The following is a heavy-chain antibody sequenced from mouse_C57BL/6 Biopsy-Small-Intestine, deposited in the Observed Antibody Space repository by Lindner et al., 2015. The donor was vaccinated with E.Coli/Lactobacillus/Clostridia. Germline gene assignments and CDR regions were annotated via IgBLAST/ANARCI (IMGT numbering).Heavy chain of an antibody. CDR1: GYTFTSYD. CDR3: ARFYYDYDWYFDV. Sequence: VQLQESGPELVKPGASVKLSCKASGYTFTSYDINWVKQRPGQGLELIGWIYPRDGSTKYNEKFKGKATLTVDTSSSTAYMELHSLTSEDSAVYFCARFYYDYDWYFDVWGTGTTVTVSS. V-gene: IGHV1-85*01. CDR2: IYPRDGST. J-gene: IGHJ1*03. D-gene: IGHD2-4*01.